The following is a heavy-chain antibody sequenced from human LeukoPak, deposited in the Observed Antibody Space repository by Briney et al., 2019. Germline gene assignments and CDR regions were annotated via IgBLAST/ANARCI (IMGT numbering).Heavy chain of an antibody. CDR3: ARDPRGGTSRDNWFDP. V-gene: IGHV4-4*07. D-gene: IGHD1-1*01. CDR2: IYTSGST. J-gene: IGHJ5*02. Sequence: PSETLSLTCTVSGTSISSSYWSWIRQPAGKGLEWIGRIYTSGSTNYNPSLKSRVTISVDTSKNQFSLKLNSVTAADTAVYYCARDPRGGTSRDNWFDPWGQGTLVTVSS. CDR1: GTSISSSY.